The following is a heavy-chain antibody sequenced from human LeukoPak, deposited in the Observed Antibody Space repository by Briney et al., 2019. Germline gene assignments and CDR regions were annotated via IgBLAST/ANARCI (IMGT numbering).Heavy chain of an antibody. J-gene: IGHJ5*02. D-gene: IGHD6-19*01. Sequence: SETLSLTCTVSGGSISSSSYYWGWIRQPPGKGLEWIGSIYYSGSTYYNPSLKSRVTISVDTCKNQFSLKLSSVTAADTAVYYCARIGYSSGWYDGDAANWFDPWGQGTLVTVSS. V-gene: IGHV4-39*01. CDR2: IYYSGST. CDR3: ARIGYSSGWYDGDAANWFDP. CDR1: GGSISSSSYY.